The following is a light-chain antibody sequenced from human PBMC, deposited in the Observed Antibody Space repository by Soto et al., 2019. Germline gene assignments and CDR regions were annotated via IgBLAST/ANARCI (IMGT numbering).Light chain of an antibody. V-gene: IGLV2-8*01. CDR1: SSDVGGYNY. Sequence: QSALTQPPSASGSPGQSVTISCTGTSSDVGGYNYVSWYQQHPGKAPKLLIYEVTTRPSGVPDRFSGPKSGNTASLTVSGLQAEDEADYYCSSYAGSNNVIFGGGTKVTVL. CDR3: SSYAGSNNVI. J-gene: IGLJ2*01. CDR2: EVT.